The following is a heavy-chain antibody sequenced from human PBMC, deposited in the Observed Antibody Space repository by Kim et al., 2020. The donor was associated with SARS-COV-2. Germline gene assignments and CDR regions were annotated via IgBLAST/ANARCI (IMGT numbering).Heavy chain of an antibody. CDR3: ARGRITMVRGVTPPQRDFDY. D-gene: IGHD3-10*01. J-gene: IGHJ4*02. CDR2: INHSGST. CDR1: GGSFSGYY. V-gene: IGHV4-34*01. Sequence: SETLSLTCAVYGGSFSGYYWSWIRQPPGKGLEWIGEINHSGSTNYNPSLKSRVTISVDTSKNQFSLKLSSVTAADTAVYYCARGRITMVRGVTPPQRDFDYWGQGTLVTVSS.